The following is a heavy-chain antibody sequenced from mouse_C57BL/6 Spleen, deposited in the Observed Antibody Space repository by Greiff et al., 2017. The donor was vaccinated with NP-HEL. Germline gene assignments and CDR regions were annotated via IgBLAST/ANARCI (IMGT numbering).Heavy chain of an antibody. J-gene: IGHJ4*01. D-gene: IGHD1-1*01. CDR1: GYTFTSYG. CDR3: ARSGITTGVARAMDY. V-gene: IGHV1-81*01. Sequence: QVQLQQSGAELARPGASVKLSCKASGYTFTSYGISWVKQRPGQGLEWIGEIYPRSGNTYYNEKFKGKATLTADKSSSTAYMELRSLTSADSAVYFWARSGITTGVARAMDYWGQGTSVTVAS. CDR2: IYPRSGNT.